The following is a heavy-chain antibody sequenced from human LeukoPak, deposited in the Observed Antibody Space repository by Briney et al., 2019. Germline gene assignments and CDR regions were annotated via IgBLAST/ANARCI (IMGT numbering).Heavy chain of an antibody. Sequence: ASVKVSCKASGYTFSGYYIHWVRQAPGQGLEWMGWINPNSGGTNYAQKFQGRVTMTRDKSISTAYMELSRLRSDDTAVYSCARNPPYYYGSGSYSIPFDYWGQGTLVTVSS. CDR1: GYTFSGYY. CDR3: ARNPPYYYGSGSYSIPFDY. D-gene: IGHD3-10*01. J-gene: IGHJ4*02. CDR2: INPNSGGT. V-gene: IGHV1-2*02.